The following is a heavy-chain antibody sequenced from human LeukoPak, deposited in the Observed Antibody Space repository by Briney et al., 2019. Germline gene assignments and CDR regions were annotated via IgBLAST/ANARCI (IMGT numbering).Heavy chain of an antibody. J-gene: IGHJ2*01. Sequence: QPGRSLRLSCAASGFTFSSCAMHWVRQAPGNGLEWVAIISDDGSSKNYADSVKGRFTISRDNSKNTLRLQMNSLRAEDTAVYYCARVSEVEAFLTWYFDLWGRGTLVTVSS. CDR1: GFTFSSCA. D-gene: IGHD2/OR15-2a*01. CDR2: ISDDGSSK. CDR3: ARVSEVEAFLTWYFDL. V-gene: IGHV3-30-3*01.